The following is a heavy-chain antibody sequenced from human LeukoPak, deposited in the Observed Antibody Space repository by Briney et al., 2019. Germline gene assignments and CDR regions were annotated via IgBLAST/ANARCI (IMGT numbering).Heavy chain of an antibody. CDR1: GFTFSSYA. V-gene: IGHV3-23*01. J-gene: IGHJ4*02. D-gene: IGHD6-19*01. Sequence: GGSLRLSCAASGFTFSSYAMSWVRQAPGKGLEWVSAISGSGGSTYYADSMKGRFTISRDNSKNTLYLQMNSLRAEDTAVYYCAKVGQWLDWPLDYWGQGTLVTVSS. CDR3: AKVGQWLDWPLDY. CDR2: ISGSGGST.